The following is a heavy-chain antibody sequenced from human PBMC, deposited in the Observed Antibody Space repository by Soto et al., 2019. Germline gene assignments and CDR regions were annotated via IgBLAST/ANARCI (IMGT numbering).Heavy chain of an antibody. J-gene: IGHJ4*02. CDR1: GFTFISYW. V-gene: IGHV3-74*01. CDR3: ARGSSWATDY. D-gene: IGHD6-13*01. CDR2: INYDGSST. Sequence: PGGSLRLSCAASGFTFISYWMHWVRQAPGKGLVWVSRINYDGSSTSYADSVKGRFIISRDDAKNTLYLQMNSLRGEDTAVYYCARGSSWATDYWGQGILVTVS.